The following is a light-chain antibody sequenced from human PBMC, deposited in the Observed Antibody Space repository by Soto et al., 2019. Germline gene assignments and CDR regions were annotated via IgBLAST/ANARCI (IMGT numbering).Light chain of an antibody. CDR3: QQRSSWPRT. Sequence: EIVLTQSPATLSLSPGERATLSCRASQSVSSYLAWYQQKPGQAPRLLIYDASNRATGIPARFSGSGSGTDFTLTISSLEPEDFAVYYCQQRSSWPRTFGGGTKVEIQ. V-gene: IGKV3-11*01. CDR1: QSVSSY. CDR2: DAS. J-gene: IGKJ4*01.